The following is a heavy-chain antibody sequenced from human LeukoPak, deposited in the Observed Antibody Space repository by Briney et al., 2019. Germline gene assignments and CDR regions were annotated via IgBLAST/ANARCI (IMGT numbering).Heavy chain of an antibody. CDR1: GGSFSGYY. CDR2: INHSGST. Sequence: PSETLSLTCAVYGGSFSGYYWSWIRQPPGKGLEWIGEINHSGSTNYNPSLKSRVTISVDTSKNQFSLKLSSVTAADTAVYYCARGGLGDDYGWESDYWGQGTLVTVSS. CDR3: ARGGLGDDYGWESDY. J-gene: IGHJ4*02. V-gene: IGHV4-34*01. D-gene: IGHD4-17*01.